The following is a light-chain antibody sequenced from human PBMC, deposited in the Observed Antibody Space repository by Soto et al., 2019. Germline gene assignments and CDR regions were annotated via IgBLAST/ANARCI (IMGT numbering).Light chain of an antibody. CDR1: QDIRND. Sequence: AIQMTQSPSSLSASVGDRVTITCRASQDIRNDLGWYQQKRGKAPKVLIYAASSLQSGVPSRFSGSGSGTDLTLTISSLQPEDFATYYCLQDYDYPRTFGQGTNVEIK. V-gene: IGKV1-6*01. CDR2: AAS. J-gene: IGKJ1*01. CDR3: LQDYDYPRT.